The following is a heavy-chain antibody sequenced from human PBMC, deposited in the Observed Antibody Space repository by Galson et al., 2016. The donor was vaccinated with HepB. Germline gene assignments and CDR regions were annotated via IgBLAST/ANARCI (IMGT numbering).Heavy chain of an antibody. CDR3: AGGYYGSGSYYAY. J-gene: IGHJ4*02. V-gene: IGHV3-23*01. CDR2: ISNSGGST. CDR1: GFTFSSDA. D-gene: IGHD3-10*01. Sequence: SLRLSCAASGFTFSSDAMSWVRQAPEKGLEWVSVISNSGGSTYYADSVKGRFTISRDNSKNTLYLQMNSLRAEDTAVYYCAGGYYGSGSYYAYWGQGTLVTVSS.